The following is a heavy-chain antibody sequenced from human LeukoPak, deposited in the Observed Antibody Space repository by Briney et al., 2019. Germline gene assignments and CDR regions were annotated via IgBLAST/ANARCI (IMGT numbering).Heavy chain of an antibody. D-gene: IGHD3-10*01. J-gene: IGHJ4*02. CDR2: TSYDGSNK. CDR1: GFTVSTDH. CDR3: AREGPSGSPPADF. V-gene: IGHV3-30-3*01. Sequence: GGSLRLSCAASGFTVSTDHMSWVRQAPGKGLEWVAITSYDGSNKYYAESVKGRFTISRDNSKNTLYLQMNSLRAEDTAVYYRAREGPSGSPPADFWGQGTLVTVSS.